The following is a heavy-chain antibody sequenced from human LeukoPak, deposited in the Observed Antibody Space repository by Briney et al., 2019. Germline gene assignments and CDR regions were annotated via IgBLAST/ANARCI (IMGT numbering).Heavy chain of an antibody. Sequence: ASVKVSCKASGYTFTGYYMHWVRQAPGQGLEWMGWINPNSGGTNYAQKFQGRVTMTRDTSISTAYMELSRLRSDDTAVYYCATGGPIVVVPSVCDYWGQGTLVTVSS. J-gene: IGHJ4*02. CDR1: GYTFTGYY. V-gene: IGHV1-2*02. D-gene: IGHD2-2*01. CDR3: ATGGPIVVVPSVCDY. CDR2: INPNSGGT.